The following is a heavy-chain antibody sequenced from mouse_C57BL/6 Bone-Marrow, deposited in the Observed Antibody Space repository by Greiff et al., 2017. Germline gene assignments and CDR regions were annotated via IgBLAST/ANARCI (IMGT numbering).Heavy chain of an antibody. Sequence: EVQVVESGGDLVKPGGSLKLSCAASGFTFSSYGMSWVRQTPDKRLEWVATISSGGSYTYYPDSVKGRFTISRDNAKNTLYLQMSSLKSEDTAMYYCAGLYYYYAMDYWGQGTSVTVSS. CDR2: ISSGGSYT. CDR3: AGLYYYYAMDY. V-gene: IGHV5-6*01. D-gene: IGHD6-5*01. J-gene: IGHJ4*01. CDR1: GFTFSSYG.